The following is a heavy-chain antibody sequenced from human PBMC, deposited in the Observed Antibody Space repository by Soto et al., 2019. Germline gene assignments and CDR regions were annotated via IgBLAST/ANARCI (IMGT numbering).Heavy chain of an antibody. CDR3: VRESRSTLDY. CDR2: IYHSGST. V-gene: IGHV4-4*02. CDR1: GGSVSSANW. D-gene: IGHD2-15*01. J-gene: IGHJ4*02. Sequence: SETLSLTCAVSGGSVSSANWWSWVRQPPGKGLEWIGEIYHSGSTNYNPSLKSRVTISLDQSKNQVSLQLSSVTAADTAMYYCVRESRSTLDYWGQGTLVTVSS.